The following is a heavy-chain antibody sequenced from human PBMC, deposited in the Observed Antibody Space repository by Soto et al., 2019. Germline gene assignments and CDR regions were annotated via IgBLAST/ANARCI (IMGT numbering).Heavy chain of an antibody. J-gene: IGHJ6*02. V-gene: IGHV4-39*01. Sequence: NPSETLSLTCTVSGGSISSSSYYWGWIRQPPGKGLEWIGSIYYSGSTYYNPSLKSRVTISVDTSKNQFSLKLSSVTAADTAVYYCASLPMVYAKAYYYYYYGMDVWGQGTTVTVSS. CDR3: ASLPMVYAKAYYYYYYGMDV. CDR2: IYYSGST. CDR1: GGSISSSSYY. D-gene: IGHD2-8*01.